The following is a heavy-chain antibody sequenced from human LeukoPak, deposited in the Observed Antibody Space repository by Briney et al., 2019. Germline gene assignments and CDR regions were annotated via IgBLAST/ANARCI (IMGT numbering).Heavy chain of an antibody. J-gene: IGHJ6*02. CDR3: ARIPKLRVYYYGMGV. CDR1: GGTFSSYA. CDR2: IIPIFGTA. D-gene: IGHD1-7*01. V-gene: IGHV1-69*13. Sequence: SVKVSCKASGGTFSSYAISWVRQAPGQGLEWMGGIIPIFGTANYAQKFQGRVTITADESTSTAYMELSSLRSEDTAVYYCARIPKLRVYYYGMGVWGQGTTVTVSS.